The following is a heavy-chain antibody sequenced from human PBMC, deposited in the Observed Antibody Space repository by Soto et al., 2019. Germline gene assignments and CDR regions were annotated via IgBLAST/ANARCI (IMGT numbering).Heavy chain of an antibody. CDR3: AMVLYGGSSRFDY. V-gene: IGHV3-30*03. Sequence: QVQLVESGGGVVQPGRSLRLSCVASGFTFSNNGIHWVRQAPGKGLEWVSVISSDGSKKYYADSVTGRFTISRDHSKNTLYLQMNSLRAEDTAVYYCAMVLYGGSSRFDYRGQGTLVTVSS. CDR2: ISSDGSKK. D-gene: IGHD2-15*01. CDR1: GFTFSNNG. J-gene: IGHJ4*02.